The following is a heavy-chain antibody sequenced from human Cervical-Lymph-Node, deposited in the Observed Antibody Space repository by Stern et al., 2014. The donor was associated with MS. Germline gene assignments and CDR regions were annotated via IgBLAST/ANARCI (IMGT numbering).Heavy chain of an antibody. D-gene: IGHD4-23*01. CDR1: GSTFSCNS. CDR2: ISSGGSYI. V-gene: IGHV3-21*01. J-gene: IGHJ4*02. Sequence: EMQLVESGGCLVKPGGSLRPSSAASGSTFSCNSMNWVRQAPGKGLEWVATISSGGSYIYYADSLKGRFTISRDNAKNSLYLQMNSLRAEDTAVYYCARGRGGNYRYYFDYWGQGTLVTVSS. CDR3: ARGRGGNYRYYFDY.